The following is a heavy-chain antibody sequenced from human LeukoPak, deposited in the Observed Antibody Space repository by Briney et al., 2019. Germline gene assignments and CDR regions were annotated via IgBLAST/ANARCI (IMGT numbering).Heavy chain of an antibody. CDR2: IIPIFGTA. V-gene: IGHV1-69*13. J-gene: IGHJ5*02. Sequence: SVKVSCKASGYTFTSYGISWVRQAPGQGLEWMGGIIPIFGTANYAQKFQGRVTITADESTSTAYMELSSLRSEDTAVYYCARVRGAIVVVPAAIGRWFDPWGQGTLVTVSS. CDR3: ARVRGAIVVVPAAIGRWFDP. D-gene: IGHD2-2*01. CDR1: GYTFTSYG.